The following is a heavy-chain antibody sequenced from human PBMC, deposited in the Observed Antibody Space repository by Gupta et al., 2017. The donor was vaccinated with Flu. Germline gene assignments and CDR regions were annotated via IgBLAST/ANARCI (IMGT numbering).Heavy chain of an antibody. CDR2: VIPKFDTP. V-gene: IGHV1-69*06. D-gene: IGHD2-8*01. CDR1: GVTFSSNS. CDR3: ARDYDCTGTDDYYYFGMDV. Sequence: QVQLVQSGPEVQKAGSSVKISCKTSGVTFSSNSISWVRQAPGQGLEWMGGVIPKFDTPQYAEKFQDRVTITADKSTTTVYMELNSLKSEDKAVYYCARDYDCTGTDDYYYFGMDVWGQGTTVHVSS. J-gene: IGHJ6*02.